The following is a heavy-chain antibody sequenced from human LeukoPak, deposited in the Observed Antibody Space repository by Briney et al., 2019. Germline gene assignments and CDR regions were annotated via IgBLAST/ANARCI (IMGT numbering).Heavy chain of an antibody. CDR1: GFTFSSYD. Sequence: SGGSLRLSCAASGFTFSSYDMHWVRQATGKGLEWVSAIGTAGDTYYPGSVKGRFTISRENAKNSLYLQMNSLRAEDTAVYYCARGTRPGLDHWGQGTPGTVPP. CDR3: ARGTRPGLDH. V-gene: IGHV3-13*01. CDR2: IGTAGDT. J-gene: IGHJ4*02.